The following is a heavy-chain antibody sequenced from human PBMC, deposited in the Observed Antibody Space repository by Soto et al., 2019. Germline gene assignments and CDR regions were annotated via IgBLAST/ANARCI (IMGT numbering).Heavy chain of an antibody. J-gene: IGHJ4*02. Sequence: EVQLVVSGGGVVRPGGSMRLSCTASGFTFDDYSMTWVRQIPGKGLEWVSTTNWNGATTAYADSVRGRFTISRDNAKNSLYLQLATVTAEDTAFYHCARDSDDSTGYYAYWGQGTLVTVSS. CDR2: TNWNGATT. CDR1: GFTFDDYS. CDR3: ARDSDDSTGYYAY. D-gene: IGHD4-4*01. V-gene: IGHV3-20*01.